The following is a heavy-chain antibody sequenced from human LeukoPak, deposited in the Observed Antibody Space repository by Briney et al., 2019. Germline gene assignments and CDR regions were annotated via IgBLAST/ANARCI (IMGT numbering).Heavy chain of an antibody. V-gene: IGHV1-2*02. CDR3: ARGIVGATTGD. CDR1: VYTFTVYY. D-gene: IGHD1-26*01. J-gene: IGHJ4*02. CDR2: INPNSGGT. Sequence: ASVTVSCTASVYTFTVYYMHWVRQAPGQGLEWMGWINPNSGGTNYAQKFQGRVTMTRDTSISTAYMELSRLRSDDTAVYYCARGIVGATTGDWGQGTLVTVSS.